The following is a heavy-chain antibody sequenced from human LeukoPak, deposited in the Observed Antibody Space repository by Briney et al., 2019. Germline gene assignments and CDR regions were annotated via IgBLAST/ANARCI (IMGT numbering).Heavy chain of an antibody. CDR1: GYSISSGYY. CDR3: ARHLGYYDSSGPGWFDP. J-gene: IGHJ5*02. D-gene: IGHD3-22*01. V-gene: IGHV4-38-2*01. Sequence: SETLSLTCAVSGYSISSGYYWGWIRQPPGKGLEWSGSIYHIGSTYYNPSLKSRVTISVDTSKNQFSLKLSSVTAEDTAVYYCARHLGYYDSSGPGWFDPWGQGTLVTVSS. CDR2: IYHIGST.